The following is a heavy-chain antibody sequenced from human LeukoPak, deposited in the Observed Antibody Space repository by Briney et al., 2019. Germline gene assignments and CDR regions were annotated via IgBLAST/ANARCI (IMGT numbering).Heavy chain of an antibody. CDR3: ARLTSRMGPAGIVDY. V-gene: IGHV4-39*01. J-gene: IGHJ4*02. D-gene: IGHD2-2*01. Sequence: SETLSLTCTVSGGSIRSSRYYWGWIRQSPGKGLEWIGSIYYSGSTFYNPSLKSRVTISLDTSKNQFSLRLSSVTAADTAVFYCARLTSRMGPAGIVDYWGQGTLVTVSS. CDR2: IYYSGST. CDR1: GGSIRSSRYY.